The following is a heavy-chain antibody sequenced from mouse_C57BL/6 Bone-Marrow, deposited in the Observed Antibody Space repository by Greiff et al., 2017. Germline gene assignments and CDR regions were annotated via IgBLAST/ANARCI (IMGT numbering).Heavy chain of an antibody. D-gene: IGHD2-4*01. J-gene: IGHJ2*01. CDR2: IDPTSGGT. V-gene: IGHV1-72*01. CDR1: GYTFTSYW. Sequence: QVQLKQPGAELVKPGASVKLSCKASGYTFTSYWMHWVKQRPGRGLEWIGRIDPTSGGTKYNEKFKSKATLTVDKPSSTAYMQLSSLTSEDSAVYYCARSTYYDPFDYWGQGTTLTVSS. CDR3: ARSTYYDPFDY.